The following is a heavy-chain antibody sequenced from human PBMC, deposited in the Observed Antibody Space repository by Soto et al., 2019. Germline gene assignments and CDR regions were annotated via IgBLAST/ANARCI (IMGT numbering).Heavy chain of an antibody. CDR3: AREVPAAMGGVPYYYMDV. CDR2: IYYSGST. CDR1: GGSLSSGNFY. Sequence: QVQLQESGPGLVRPSQTLSLTCAVSGGSLSSGNFYWNWIRQHPGKGLEWIGYIYYSGSTYYNPSLNSRVTISVDTSNNQCSLKLGSVTAADTAVYYCAREVPAAMGGVPYYYMDVWGKGTTVTVSS. D-gene: IGHD2-2*01. V-gene: IGHV4-31*11. J-gene: IGHJ6*03.